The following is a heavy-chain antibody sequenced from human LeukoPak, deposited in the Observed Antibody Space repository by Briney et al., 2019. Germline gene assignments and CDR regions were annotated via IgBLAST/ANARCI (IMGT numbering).Heavy chain of an antibody. D-gene: IGHD3-22*01. CDR3: ASRGYYDSSGYEDGY. V-gene: IGHV4-38-2*01. CDR2: IYHSGST. CDR1: GGSFSGYY. Sequence: SETLSLTCAVYGGSFSGYYWGWIRQPPGKGLEWIGSIYHSGSTYYNPSLKSRVTISVDTSKNQFSLKLSSVTAADTAVYYCASRGYYDSSGYEDGYWGQGTLVTVSS. J-gene: IGHJ4*02.